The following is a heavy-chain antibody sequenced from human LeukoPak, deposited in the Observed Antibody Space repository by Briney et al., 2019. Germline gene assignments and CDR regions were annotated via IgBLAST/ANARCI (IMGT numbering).Heavy chain of an antibody. CDR2: IKQDGSEK. CDR3: ARPLDTAMANWFDP. Sequence: PGGSLRLSCAASGFTFSSYWMSWVRQAPGKGLEWVANIKQDGSEKYYVDSVKGRFTISRDNAKNSLYLQMNSLRAEDTAVYYCARPLDTAMANWFDPWGQGTLVTVPS. CDR1: GFTFSSYW. J-gene: IGHJ5*02. D-gene: IGHD5-18*01. V-gene: IGHV3-7*01.